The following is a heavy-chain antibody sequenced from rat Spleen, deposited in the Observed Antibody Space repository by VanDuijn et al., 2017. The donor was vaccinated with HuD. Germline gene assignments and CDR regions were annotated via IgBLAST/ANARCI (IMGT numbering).Heavy chain of an antibody. Sequence: EVQLVESDGGLVQPGRSLKLSCAASGFTFSDYYMAWVRQAPTKGLEWVATINYDGSNTYYRDSVKGRFTISRDNAKSTLYLQMDSLRSEDTATYYCARRGLEWSFDSWGQGVMVTVSS. D-gene: IGHD1-1*01. CDR1: GFTFSDYY. V-gene: IGHV5-29*01. CDR2: INYDGSNT. CDR3: ARRGLEWSFDS. J-gene: IGHJ2*01.